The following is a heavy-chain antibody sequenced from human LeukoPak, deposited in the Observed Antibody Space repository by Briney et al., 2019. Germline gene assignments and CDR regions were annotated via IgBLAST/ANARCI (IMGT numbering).Heavy chain of an antibody. CDR3: ARDPSGGNFPN. V-gene: IGHV1-69*04. CDR1: GGTFSSYA. J-gene: IGHJ4*02. CDR2: IIPILGIA. D-gene: IGHD4-23*01. Sequence: GASVKVSCKASGGTFSSYAISWVRQAPGQGLEWMGRIIPILGIANYAQKFQGRVTITADKSTSTAYLELSSLRSEDTVVYYCARDPSGGNFPNWGQGTLVTVSS.